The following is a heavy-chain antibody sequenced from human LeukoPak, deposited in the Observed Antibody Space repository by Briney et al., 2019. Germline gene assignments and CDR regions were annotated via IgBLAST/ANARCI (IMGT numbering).Heavy chain of an antibody. CDR2: IYYSGCT. J-gene: IGHJ5*02. CDR1: GGSISSGAYY. D-gene: IGHD2/OR15-2a*01. CDR3: AREVIEDWFDP. V-gene: IGHV4-31*03. Sequence: PSQTLSLTCTVSGGSISSGAYYWNWIRQHPGQGLEWIGYIYYSGCTYYNPSLKSRVTMSVDTSKNEFSLKLSSVTAADTAVYYCAREVIEDWFDPWGQGTLVSVSS.